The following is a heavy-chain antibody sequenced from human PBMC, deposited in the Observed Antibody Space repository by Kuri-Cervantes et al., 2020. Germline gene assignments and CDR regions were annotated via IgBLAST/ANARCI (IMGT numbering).Heavy chain of an antibody. J-gene: IGHJ6*02. D-gene: IGHD2-15*01. CDR3: ARLVPSGDCSGGSCSNYYYYGMDV. Sequence: GSLRLSCTVSGGSISSYYWSWIRQPPGKGLEGIGYIYYSGSTNYNPSLKSRVTISVDTSKNQFSLKLSSVTAADTAVYYCARLVPSGDCSGGSCSNYYYYGMDVWGQGTTVTVSS. V-gene: IGHV4-59*01. CDR1: GGSISSYY. CDR2: IYYSGST.